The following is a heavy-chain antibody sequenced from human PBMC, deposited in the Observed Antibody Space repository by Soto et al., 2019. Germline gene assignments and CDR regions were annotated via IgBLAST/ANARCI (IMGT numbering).Heavy chain of an antibody. V-gene: IGHV1-18*01. Sequence: SVNGSCKASGYTFTSYGISLVRQAPGQGPKWMGWIIAYNGNTNYARKLQGRVTMTTDTSTSTAYMELRSLRSDETAVYYCATSIMGNGASDIWGQGTMVTVS. J-gene: IGHJ3*02. CDR1: GYTFTSYG. CDR2: IIAYNGNT. D-gene: IGHD3-16*01. CDR3: ATSIMGNGASDI.